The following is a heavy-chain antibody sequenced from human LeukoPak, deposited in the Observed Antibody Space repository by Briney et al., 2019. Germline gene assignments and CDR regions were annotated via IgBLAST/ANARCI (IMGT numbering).Heavy chain of an antibody. V-gene: IGHV3-48*01. Sequence: GGSLRLSCAASGFSFNTYSMNWVRQAPGKGLEWVSHISSSSSTIYYADSVKGRFTISRDNSKNTLYLQMNSLRADDTAVYYCAKRFHTSSWYAAFDYWGQGTLVTVSS. D-gene: IGHD6-13*01. J-gene: IGHJ4*02. CDR2: ISSSSSTI. CDR1: GFSFNTYS. CDR3: AKRFHTSSWYAAFDY.